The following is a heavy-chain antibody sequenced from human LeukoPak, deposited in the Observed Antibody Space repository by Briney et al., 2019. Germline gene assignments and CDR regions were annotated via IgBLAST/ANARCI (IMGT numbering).Heavy chain of an antibody. CDR1: GFTFSGYW. CDR2: IKQDGSEK. D-gene: IGHD6-13*01. Sequence: PGGSLRLSCAASGFTFSGYWMNWVRQAPGKGPEWVANIKQDGSEKYYVDSVKGRFTISRDNAKNSLYLRMNSLRAEDTAVYYCARGLSYSSSFSYWGQGTLVTVSS. CDR3: ARGLSYSSSFSY. V-gene: IGHV3-7*01. J-gene: IGHJ4*02.